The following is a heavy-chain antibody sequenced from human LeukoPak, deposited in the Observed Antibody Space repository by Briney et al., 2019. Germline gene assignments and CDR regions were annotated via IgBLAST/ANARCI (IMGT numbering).Heavy chain of an antibody. CDR2: INPNSGGT. V-gene: IGHV1-2*02. D-gene: IGHD6-13*01. Sequence: ASVKVSCEASGYTFTGYYMHWVRQAPGQGLEWMGWINPNSGGTNYAQKFQGRVTMTRDTSISTAYMELSRLRSDDTAVYYCASRGSSSSWAYYYGMDVWGQGTTVTVSS. CDR1: GYTFTGYY. J-gene: IGHJ6*02. CDR3: ASRGSSSSWAYYYGMDV.